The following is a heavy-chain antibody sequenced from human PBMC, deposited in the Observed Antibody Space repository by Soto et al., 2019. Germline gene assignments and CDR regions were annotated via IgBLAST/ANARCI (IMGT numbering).Heavy chain of an antibody. D-gene: IGHD2-2*02. Sequence: PGGSLRVSCAASGFTFSSYGMHWVRQAPGKGLEWVAVISYDGSNKYYADSVKGRFTISRDNSKNTLYLQMNSLRAEDTAVYYCAKDEYWGVVVPAAIPSYSSSWYGGAFDIWGQGTMVTVSS. V-gene: IGHV3-30*18. J-gene: IGHJ3*02. CDR2: ISYDGSNK. CDR3: AKDEYWGVVVPAAIPSYSSSWYGGAFDI. CDR1: GFTFSSYG.